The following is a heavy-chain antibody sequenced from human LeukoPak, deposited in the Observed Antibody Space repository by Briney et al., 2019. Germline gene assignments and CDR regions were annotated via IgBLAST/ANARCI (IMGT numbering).Heavy chain of an antibody. Sequence: GGSLRLSCAASGFTFSSYGMHWVRQAPGKGLEWVAFIRYDGSNKYYADSVKGRFTISRDNSKNTLYLQMNSLRAEDTAVYYCVSSRKEFYAFDIWGQGTMVTVSS. CDR3: VSSRKEFYAFDI. CDR2: IRYDGSNK. CDR1: GFTFSSYG. J-gene: IGHJ3*02. V-gene: IGHV3-30*02. D-gene: IGHD3-10*01.